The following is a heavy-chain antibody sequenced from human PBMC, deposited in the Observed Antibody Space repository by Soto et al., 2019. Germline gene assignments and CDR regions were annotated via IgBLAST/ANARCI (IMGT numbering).Heavy chain of an antibody. V-gene: IGHV3-23*01. J-gene: IGHJ4*02. D-gene: IGHD3-16*02. Sequence: GGSLRLSCAASGFTFSSYAMSWVRQAPGKGLEWVSAISGSGGSTYYADSVKGRFTISRDNSKNTLYLQMNSLRAEDTAVYYCAKGGDDYVWGSYRLFDYWGQGTLVTVSS. CDR2: ISGSGGST. CDR1: GFTFSSYA. CDR3: AKGGDDYVWGSYRLFDY.